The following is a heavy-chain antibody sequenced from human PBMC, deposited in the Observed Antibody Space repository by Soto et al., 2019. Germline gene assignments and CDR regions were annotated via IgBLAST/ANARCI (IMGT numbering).Heavy chain of an antibody. CDR3: ARGYYSSGWFDP. D-gene: IGHD3-16*01. CDR1: GGSISSSSYY. CDR2: IYYSGGT. Sequence: SETLSLTCSVSGGSISSSSYYWGWIRQPPGKGLEWIGSIYYSGGTYYNPSLESRVTISVDTSKNQFSLKLSSMTATDTAVYYCARGYYSSGWFDPWGQGTLVTVSS. J-gene: IGHJ5*02. V-gene: IGHV4-39*01.